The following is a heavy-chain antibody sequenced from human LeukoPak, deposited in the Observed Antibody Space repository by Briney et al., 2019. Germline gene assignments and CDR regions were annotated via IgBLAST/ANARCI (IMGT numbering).Heavy chain of an antibody. Sequence: GGSLRLSCAASGFTFSSYEMNWVRQAPGKGLEWVSYISSSGSTIYYADSVKGRFTISRDNSKNTLYLQMNSLRAEDTAVYYCARVSGQLWFPFDYWGQGTLVTVSS. V-gene: IGHV3-48*03. CDR3: ARVSGQLWFPFDY. CDR2: ISSSGSTI. D-gene: IGHD5-18*01. J-gene: IGHJ4*02. CDR1: GFTFSSYE.